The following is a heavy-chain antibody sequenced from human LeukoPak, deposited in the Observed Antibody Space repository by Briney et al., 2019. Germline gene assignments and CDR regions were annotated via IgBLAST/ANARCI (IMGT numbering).Heavy chain of an antibody. V-gene: IGHV3-53*01. CDR1: GFTLSYNY. D-gene: IGHD1-1*01. J-gene: IGHJ4*02. CDR2: ICAGGDT. Sequence: PGGSLRLSCAASGFTLSYNYMTWVRQAPGKGLEWVSVICAGGDTYYADSVKGRFTISRDLSENTVYLQMNSLRAEDTAIYYCARDFDDWTDDYWGQGTLVTVSS. CDR3: ARDFDDWTDDY.